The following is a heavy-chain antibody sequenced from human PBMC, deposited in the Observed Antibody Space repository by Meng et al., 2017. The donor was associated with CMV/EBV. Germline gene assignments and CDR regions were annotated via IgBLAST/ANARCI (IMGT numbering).Heavy chain of an antibody. CDR2: IYYSGST. Sequence: VSGGSIRSGGYYWSWIRQHPGKGLEWIGYIYYSGSTYYNPSLKSRVTISVDTSKNQFSLKLSSVTAADTAVYYCARDPNYGSGSPDYWGQGTLVTVSS. CDR1: GGSIRSGGYY. CDR3: ARDPNYGSGSPDY. V-gene: IGHV4-31*02. J-gene: IGHJ4*02. D-gene: IGHD3-10*01.